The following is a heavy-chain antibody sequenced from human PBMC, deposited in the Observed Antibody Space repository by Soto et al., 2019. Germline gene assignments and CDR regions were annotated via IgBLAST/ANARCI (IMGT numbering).Heavy chain of an antibody. V-gene: IGHV1-69*01. CDR3: ARESGSGSYSPNYFDY. CDR2: IIPIFGTA. J-gene: IGHJ4*02. Sequence: QVQLVQSGAEVKKPGSSVKVSCETSGGTFSSYAISWVRQAPGQGLEWMGGIIPIFGTANYGRKFQGRVTITADESTSTAYMELSRLRSEDTAVYYCARESGSGSYSPNYFDYWGQGTLVTVSS. D-gene: IGHD3-10*01. CDR1: GGTFSSYA.